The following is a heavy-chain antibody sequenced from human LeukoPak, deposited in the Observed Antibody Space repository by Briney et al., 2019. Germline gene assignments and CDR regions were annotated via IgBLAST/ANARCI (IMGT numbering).Heavy chain of an antibody. Sequence: GGSLRLSCAASGFPFSSYWMSWVRQAPGKGLEWVAKIKQDGSEKYYVDSVKGRFTISRDNAKNSLYLQMNSLRAEDTAVYYCARDSRQWLVYFDYWGQGTLVTVSS. CDR2: IKQDGSEK. J-gene: IGHJ4*02. D-gene: IGHD6-19*01. V-gene: IGHV3-7*01. CDR1: GFPFSSYW. CDR3: ARDSRQWLVYFDY.